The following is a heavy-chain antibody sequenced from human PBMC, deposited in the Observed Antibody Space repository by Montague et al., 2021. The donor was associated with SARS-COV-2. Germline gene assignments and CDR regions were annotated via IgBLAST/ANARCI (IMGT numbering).Heavy chain of an antibody. CDR3: ARVGVGAMVRGVIPADYYYGMDV. CDR2: IYTSGST. V-gene: IGHV4-61*02. J-gene: IGHJ6*02. CDR1: GGSISSGSYY. D-gene: IGHD3-10*01. Sequence: TLSLTCTVSGGSISSGSYYWSWIRQPAGKGLEWIGRIYTSGSTNYNPSLKSRVTISVDTSKNQFSLRLSSVTAADTAVYYCARVGVGAMVRGVIPADYYYGMDVWGQGTTVTVSS.